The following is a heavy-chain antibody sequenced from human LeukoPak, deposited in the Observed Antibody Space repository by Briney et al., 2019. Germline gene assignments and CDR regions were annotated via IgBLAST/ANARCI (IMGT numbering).Heavy chain of an antibody. CDR1: GYTFSGYY. Sequence: GASVKVSCKASGYTFSGYYLHWVRQAPGQGLEWMGWINPNSGGTNYAQKFQGRVTMTRDTSISTAYMELSRLRSDDTAVYYCARKGGGDYDYGGNSVRYWGQGTLVTVSS. V-gene: IGHV1-2*02. D-gene: IGHD4-23*01. CDR2: INPNSGGT. CDR3: ARKGGGDYDYGGNSVRY. J-gene: IGHJ4*02.